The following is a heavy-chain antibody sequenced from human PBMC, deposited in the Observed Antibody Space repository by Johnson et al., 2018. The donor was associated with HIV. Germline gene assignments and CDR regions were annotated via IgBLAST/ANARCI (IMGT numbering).Heavy chain of an antibody. CDR3: ARSPGEADAFDI. CDR1: GFTFSSYA. D-gene: IGHD3-10*01. J-gene: IGHJ3*02. CDR2: ISYDGSNK. Sequence: VQLVESGGGVVQPGRSLRLSCAASGFTFSSYAMHWVRQAPGKGLEWVAVISYDGSNKYSADSVKGRFTISRDNSKNTLYLQMNSLRAEDTAMYYCARSPGEADAFDIWGQGTKVTVSS. V-gene: IGHV3-30*14.